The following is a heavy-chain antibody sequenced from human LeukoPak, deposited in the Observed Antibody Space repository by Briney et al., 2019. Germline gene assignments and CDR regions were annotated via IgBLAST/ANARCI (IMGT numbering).Heavy chain of an antibody. Sequence: SETLSLTCTVSGVSISSYYWSWIRQPPGKGLEWIGYIYYSGSTNYNPSLKSRVTISVDTSKNQFSLKLSSVTAADTAVYYCARGELISGFDYWGQGTLVTVSS. CDR3: ARGELISGFDY. J-gene: IGHJ4*02. CDR1: GVSISSYY. CDR2: IYYSGST. V-gene: IGHV4-59*01. D-gene: IGHD3-10*01.